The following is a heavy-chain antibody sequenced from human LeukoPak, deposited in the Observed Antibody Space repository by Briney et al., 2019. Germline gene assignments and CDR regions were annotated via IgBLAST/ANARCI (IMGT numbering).Heavy chain of an antibody. CDR2: IYSGVST. CDR1: GFTVSSNY. J-gene: IGHJ4*02. D-gene: IGHD3-22*01. CDR3: ARDLNYDSVY. V-gene: IGHV3-53*01. Sequence: PGGSLRLSCAASGFTVSSNYMSWVRQAPGKGLEWVSVIYSGVSTYYADSVKGRFTISRDNSKNTVYLQMKSLRAEDTAVYYCARDLNYDSVYWGEGTLVRVSS.